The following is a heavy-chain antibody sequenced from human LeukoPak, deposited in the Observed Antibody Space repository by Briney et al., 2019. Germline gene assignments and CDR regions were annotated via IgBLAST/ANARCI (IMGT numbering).Heavy chain of an antibody. Sequence: GESLKISCKGFGYTFTNYWTGWVRQPPGKGLEWMSIIYPGDSDTRYSPSFQGQVTISADKSITTAYLQWSSLRASDTAMYYCARLRDYYDAAGNHRRDTFDIWRQGTMVTVSS. J-gene: IGHJ3*02. CDR3: ARLRDYYDAAGNHRRDTFDI. CDR1: GYTFTNYW. D-gene: IGHD3-22*01. V-gene: IGHV5-51*01. CDR2: IYPGDSDT.